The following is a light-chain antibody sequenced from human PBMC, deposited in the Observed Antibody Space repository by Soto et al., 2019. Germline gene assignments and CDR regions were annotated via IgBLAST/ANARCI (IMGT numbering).Light chain of an antibody. Sequence: DIRMTQSPSSLSASVGDRVTITCRASQIINTWLAWYQQKPWKAPKPLIYRASNLLSGVPSRFSGSGSGTEFTLTISSLQPDDFLIYYCQQYENYSGTFGPGTKVDL. V-gene: IGKV1-5*03. CDR1: QIINTW. CDR2: RAS. CDR3: QQYENYSGT. J-gene: IGKJ3*01.